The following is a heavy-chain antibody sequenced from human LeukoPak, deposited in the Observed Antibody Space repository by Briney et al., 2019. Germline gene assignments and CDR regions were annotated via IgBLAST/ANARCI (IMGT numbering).Heavy chain of an antibody. V-gene: IGHV3-66*01. D-gene: IGHD3-22*01. CDR3: ARGSGDTMIVAGADQYYGMDV. J-gene: IGHJ6*02. CDR2: IYSGGST. CDR1: GFTVSSNY. Sequence: GGSLRLSCAASGFTVSSNYMSWVRQAPGKGLEWVSVIYSGGSTYYADSVKGRFTISRDNSKNPLYLQMNSLRAEDTAVYYCARGSGDTMIVAGADQYYGMDVWGQGTTVTVSS.